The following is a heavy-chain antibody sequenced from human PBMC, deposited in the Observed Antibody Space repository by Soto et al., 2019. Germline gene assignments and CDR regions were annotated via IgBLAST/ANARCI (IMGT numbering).Heavy chain of an antibody. CDR3: ARSGDYVLRYFDWSPSWFDP. CDR1: GFTFSDYS. CDR2: ISGSGTTT. J-gene: IGHJ5*02. D-gene: IGHD3-9*01. Sequence: PGGSLRLSCAASGFTFSDYSFSWVRQAPGKGLEWVSTISGSGTTTYHAKSVKGRFTISRDNSKNTLYLQMNNLRADDTAVYYCARSGDYVLRYFDWSPSWFDPWGQGTLVTVSS. V-gene: IGHV3-23*01.